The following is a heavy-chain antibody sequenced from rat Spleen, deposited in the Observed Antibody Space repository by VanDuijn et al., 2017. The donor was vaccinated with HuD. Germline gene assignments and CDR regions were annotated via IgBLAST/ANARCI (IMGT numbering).Heavy chain of an antibody. Sequence: EVQLVESGGGVVQPGRSLKLSCAASGFTFSSYVMAWVRQDPTQGLEWVASISSGGGYTYYRDSVRGRFTISRDDAETTLYLQMDSLRSEDTATYYCARDPSTTVARDYWGQGVMVTVSS. CDR2: ISSGGGYT. D-gene: IGHD1-1*01. CDR3: ARDPSTTVARDY. J-gene: IGHJ2*01. CDR1: GFTFSSYV. V-gene: IGHV5S13*01.